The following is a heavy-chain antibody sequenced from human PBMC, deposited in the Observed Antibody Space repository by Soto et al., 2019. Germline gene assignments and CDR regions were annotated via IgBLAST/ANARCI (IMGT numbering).Heavy chain of an antibody. Sequence: QVQLVQSGPEVKKPGASVKVSCKTSGYTFTSYGISWVRQAPGQGLEWMEWISTSKGNTNYAQKFQGRVTMTTDTSTSTGYMELRSLRSDDTAVYYCATRSPAFDYWGQGTLVTVSS. CDR1: GYTFTSYG. CDR2: ISTSKGNT. V-gene: IGHV1-18*01. CDR3: ATRSPAFDY. J-gene: IGHJ4*02.